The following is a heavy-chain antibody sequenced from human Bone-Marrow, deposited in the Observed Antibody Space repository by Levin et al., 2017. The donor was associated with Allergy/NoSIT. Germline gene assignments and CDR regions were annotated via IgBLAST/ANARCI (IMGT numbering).Heavy chain of an antibody. J-gene: IGHJ6*03. Sequence: LSLTCAASGFTFSTYGMHWVRQAPGKGLEWVAVIWFAGNNEYYADSVKGRFTISRDNSKNTLYVQMNSLRAEDTAVYYCARSGHYSNPGADYYYMDVWGKGTTVTVSS. CDR2: IWFAGNNE. V-gene: IGHV3-33*01. CDR1: GFTFSTYG. D-gene: IGHD4-11*01. CDR3: ARSGHYSNPGADYYYMDV.